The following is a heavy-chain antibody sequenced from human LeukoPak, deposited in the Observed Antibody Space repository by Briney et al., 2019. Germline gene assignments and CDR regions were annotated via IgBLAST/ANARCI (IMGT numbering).Heavy chain of an antibody. CDR3: ARDTYYYDSSGYCYDY. D-gene: IGHD3-22*01. CDR1: GFTFDKYA. CDR2: ISYDAYNK. J-gene: IGHJ4*02. Sequence: GGSLRLSCAASGFTFDKYAMLWVRQAPGKGLEWVAGISYDAYNKFYTDSVKGRFTISRDNSRNTVYLQMNSLRAEDTAVYYCARDTYYYDSSGYCYDYWGQGTLVTVSS. V-gene: IGHV3-30-3*01.